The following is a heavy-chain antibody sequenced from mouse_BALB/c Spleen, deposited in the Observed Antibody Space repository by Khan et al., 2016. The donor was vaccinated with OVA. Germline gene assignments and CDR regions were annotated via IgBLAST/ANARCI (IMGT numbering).Heavy chain of an antibody. V-gene: IGHV5-17*02. CDR3: ARTGYYYFDY. CDR1: GFTFSGFG. D-gene: IGHD2-3*01. CDR2: ISSDSSTI. J-gene: IGHJ2*01. Sequence: EVELVESGGGLVQPGGSRKLSCAASGFTFSGFGMHWVRQAPEKGLEWVAFISSDSSTIYYADKVKGRFTIYRDNPKKTLFLQMTSLRSEDTALYFCARTGYYYFDYWGQGTTLTVSS.